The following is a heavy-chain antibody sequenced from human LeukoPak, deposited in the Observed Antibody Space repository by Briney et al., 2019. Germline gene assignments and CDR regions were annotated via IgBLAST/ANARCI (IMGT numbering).Heavy chain of an antibody. D-gene: IGHD3-22*01. CDR1: GGSISSSNW. Sequence: SGTLSLTCAVSGGSISSSNWWSWVRQPPGKGLEWIGEIYHSGSTNYNPSLKSRVTISVDKSKNQFSLKLSSVTAADTAVHYCARESVYYYDSSGYYSNWYFDLWGRGTLVTVSS. J-gene: IGHJ2*01. CDR2: IYHSGST. CDR3: ARESVYYYDSSGYYSNWYFDL. V-gene: IGHV4-4*02.